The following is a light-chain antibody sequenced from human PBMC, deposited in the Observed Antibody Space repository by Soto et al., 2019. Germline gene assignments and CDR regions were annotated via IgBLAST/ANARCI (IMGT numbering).Light chain of an antibody. CDR3: QSYDSSLSGYV. Sequence: QAVVTQSPSVSGAPGQRVTISCTGSSSNIGAGYDVHWYQQLPGTAPKLLIFANINRPSGVPDRFSGSKSGTSASLAIPGLRAEDEADYYCQSYDSSLSGYVFGTGTKVTVL. V-gene: IGLV1-40*01. J-gene: IGLJ1*01. CDR1: SSNIGAGYD. CDR2: ANI.